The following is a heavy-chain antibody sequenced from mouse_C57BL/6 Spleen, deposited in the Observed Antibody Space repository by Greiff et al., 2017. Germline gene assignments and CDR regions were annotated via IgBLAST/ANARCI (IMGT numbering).Heavy chain of an antibody. CDR2: INPYNGGT. V-gene: IGHV1-19*01. Sequence: VQLQQSGPVLVKPGASVKMSCKASGYTFTDYYMNWVKQSHGKSLEWIGVINPYNGGTSYNQKFKGKATLTVDKSSSPAYMELNSLTSADSAVXYCARLDYDGYWYLYVWDTGPT. J-gene: IGHJ1*03. CDR1: GYTFTDYY. CDR3: ARLDYDGYWYLYV. D-gene: IGHD2-4*01.